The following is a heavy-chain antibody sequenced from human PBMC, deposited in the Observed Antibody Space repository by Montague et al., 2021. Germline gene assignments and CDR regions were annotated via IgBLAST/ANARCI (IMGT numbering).Heavy chain of an antibody. J-gene: IGHJ4*02. CDR2: MKLSGAS. CDR3: MGWSGFESGDF. Sequence: SETLSLTCAVYGASFNAYYWSWIRQPPGQGLEWIGEMKLSGASNYNPSLTSRVTISVDIPKKQFSLNLRSMTAADTAMYYCMGWSGFESGDFWGQGTQVIVSS. CDR1: GASFNAYY. V-gene: IGHV4-34*01. D-gene: IGHD3-3*01.